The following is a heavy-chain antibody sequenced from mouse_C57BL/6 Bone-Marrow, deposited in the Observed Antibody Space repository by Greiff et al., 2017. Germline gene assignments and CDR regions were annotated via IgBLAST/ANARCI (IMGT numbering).Heavy chain of an antibody. Sequence: QVQLQQPGAELVKPGASVKLSCKASGYTFTSYWMQWVKQRPGQGLEWIGEIDPSDSYTNYNQKFKGKATLAVDTSSSTAYMQLSSLTSEDSAVYYCASYDWFADWGQGTLVTVSA. J-gene: IGHJ3*01. D-gene: IGHD2-3*01. CDR3: ASYDWFAD. CDR1: GYTFTSYW. CDR2: IDPSDSYT. V-gene: IGHV1-50*01.